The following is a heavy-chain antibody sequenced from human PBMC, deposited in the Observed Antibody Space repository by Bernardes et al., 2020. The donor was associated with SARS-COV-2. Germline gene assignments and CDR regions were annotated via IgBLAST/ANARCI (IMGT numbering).Heavy chain of an antibody. V-gene: IGHV2-5*01. CDR2: IYWNDDK. CDR1: GFSLSTSGVG. Sequence: SGPTLVKPTQTLTLTCTFSGFSLSTSGVGVGWIRQPPGKALEWLALIYWNDDKRYSPSLKSRLTITKDTSKNQVVLTMTNMDPVDTATYYCAHFKDYYGSGYPGNYFDYWGQGTLVTVSS. D-gene: IGHD3-10*01. J-gene: IGHJ4*02. CDR3: AHFKDYYGSGYPGNYFDY.